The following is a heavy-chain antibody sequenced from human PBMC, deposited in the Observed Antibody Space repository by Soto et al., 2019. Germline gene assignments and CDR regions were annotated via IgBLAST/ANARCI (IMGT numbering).Heavy chain of an antibody. CDR2: VIPVFGLA. D-gene: IGHD3-10*01. CDR3: ARGKSYYGSGKGIYDYYSLDV. J-gene: IGHJ6*02. Sequence: QVQLVQSGAEVKKPGSSVKVSCKSSGGTFSSYAISWVRQAPGQGLEWMGGVIPVFGLATYAQKVQGRVTITADKSTNTTYMEVSSLRSEDTAVYDCARGKSYYGSGKGIYDYYSLDVWGQGTTVTVSS. V-gene: IGHV1-69*17. CDR1: GGTFSSYA.